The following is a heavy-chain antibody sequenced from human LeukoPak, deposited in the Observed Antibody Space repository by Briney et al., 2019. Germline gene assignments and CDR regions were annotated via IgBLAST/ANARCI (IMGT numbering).Heavy chain of an antibody. J-gene: IGHJ4*02. CDR1: GGSISSGSYY. CDR2: IYTSGST. Sequence: SQTLSLTCTVSGGSISSGSYYWSWIRQPAGKGLEWIGRIYTSGSTNYNPSLKSRVTISVDTSKNQFSLKLSSVTAADTAVYYCARGGSSGREYWGQGTLVTVSS. D-gene: IGHD6-19*01. CDR3: ARGGSSGREY. V-gene: IGHV4-61*02.